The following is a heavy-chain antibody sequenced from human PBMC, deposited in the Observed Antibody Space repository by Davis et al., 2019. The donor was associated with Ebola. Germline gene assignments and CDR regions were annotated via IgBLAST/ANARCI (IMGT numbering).Heavy chain of an antibody. CDR1: GYSFTSYW. V-gene: IGHV5-51*01. CDR3: ARHPSVVVVAASFNYFDY. D-gene: IGHD2-15*01. J-gene: IGHJ4*02. CDR2: IYPGDSDT. Sequence: GESLKISCKGSGYSFTSYWIGWVRHMPGKGLEWTGIIYPGDSDTRYSPSFQGQVTISADKSISTAYLQWSSLKASDTAMYYCARHPSVVVVAASFNYFDYWGQGTLVTVSS.